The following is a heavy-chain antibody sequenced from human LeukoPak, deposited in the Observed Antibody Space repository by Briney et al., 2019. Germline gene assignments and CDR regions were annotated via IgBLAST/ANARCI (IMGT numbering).Heavy chain of an antibody. CDR2: INPNSGGT. V-gene: IGHV1-2*06. Sequence: ASVKVSCKASGYTFTGYYMHWVRQAPGQGLEWMGRINPNSGGTNYAQKFQGRVTMTRDTSISTAYMELSRLRSDDTAVYYCATKNYDSSGYFGYWGQGTLVTVSS. CDR1: GYTFTGYY. D-gene: IGHD3-22*01. CDR3: ATKNYDSSGYFGY. J-gene: IGHJ4*02.